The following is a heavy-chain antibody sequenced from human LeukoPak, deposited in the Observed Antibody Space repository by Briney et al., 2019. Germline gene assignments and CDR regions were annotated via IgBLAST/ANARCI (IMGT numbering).Heavy chain of an antibody. J-gene: IGHJ6*02. D-gene: IGHD2-2*02. V-gene: IGHV1-24*01. CDR3: ARGYCSSTSCYRDSYYYYYGMDV. CDR2: FDPEDGET. Sequence: ASVKVSCKVSGYTLTELSMHWVRQAPGKGLEWMGGFDPEDGETIYAQKLQGRVTMTTDTSTSTAYMELRSLRSDDTAVYYCARGYCSSTSCYRDSYYYYYGMDVWGQGTTVTVSS. CDR1: GYTLTELS.